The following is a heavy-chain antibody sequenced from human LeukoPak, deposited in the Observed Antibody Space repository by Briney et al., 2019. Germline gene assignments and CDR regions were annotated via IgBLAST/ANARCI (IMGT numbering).Heavy chain of an antibody. Sequence: GASVKVSCKASGYTFTSYDINWVRQATGHGLEWMGWMNPNSGHTGYAQKFQGRVTIARNTSISTAYMELSRLRSDDTAVYYCAREGQRTTTVTTDFDYWGQGTLATVSS. CDR2: MNPNSGHT. CDR3: AREGQRTTTVTTDFDY. D-gene: IGHD4-17*01. J-gene: IGHJ4*02. CDR1: GYTFTSYD. V-gene: IGHV1-8*03.